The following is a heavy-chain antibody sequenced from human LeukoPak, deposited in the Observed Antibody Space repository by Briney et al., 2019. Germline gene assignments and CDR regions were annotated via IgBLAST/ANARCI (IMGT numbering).Heavy chain of an antibody. J-gene: IGHJ4*02. CDR1: GYTFTSYG. V-gene: IGHV1-18*01. CDR2: ISAYNGNT. CDR3: ARVAMVRGVHDY. D-gene: IGHD3-10*01. Sequence: ASVKVSCKASGYTFTSYGISWVRQAPGQGLEWMGWISAYNGNTNYAQKLQGRVTMTTDTSTSTAYMELRGLGSDDTAVYYCARVAMVRGVHDYWGQGTLVTVSS.